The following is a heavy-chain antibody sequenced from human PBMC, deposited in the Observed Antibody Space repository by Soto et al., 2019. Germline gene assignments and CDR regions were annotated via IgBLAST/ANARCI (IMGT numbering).Heavy chain of an antibody. CDR1: GGSISSGDYY. CDR3: ARAAGTTVGGTYYYCGMDV. Sequence: SETLSLPCTVSGGSISSGDYYWSWIRQPPGKGLEWIGYIYYSGSTYYNPSLKSRVTISVDTSKNQFSLKLTSVTAADTAVYYCARAAGTTVGGTYYYCGMDVWGQGTTVTVSS. J-gene: IGHJ6*02. V-gene: IGHV4-30-4*01. D-gene: IGHD1-7*01. CDR2: IYYSGST.